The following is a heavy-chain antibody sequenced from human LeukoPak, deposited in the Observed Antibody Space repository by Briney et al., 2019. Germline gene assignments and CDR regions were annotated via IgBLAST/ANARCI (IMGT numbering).Heavy chain of an antibody. J-gene: IGHJ4*02. CDR1: GYIFINYY. CDR3: ARDRDSSGRYYFDY. Sequence: ASVKVSCKASGYIFINYYIHWVRQAPGQGLEWMGLINPNGVYTTNAQKFQGRVTVTRDTSTSTVYMELSSLRSDDTAVYYRARDRDSSGRYYFDYWGQGSLVTVSS. V-gene: IGHV1-46*01. CDR2: INPNGVYT. D-gene: IGHD3-22*01.